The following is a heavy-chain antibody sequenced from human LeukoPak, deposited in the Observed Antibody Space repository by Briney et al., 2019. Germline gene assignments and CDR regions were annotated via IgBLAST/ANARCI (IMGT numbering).Heavy chain of an antibody. CDR3: ARDRGSTRPFDY. CDR1: GGSFSGYY. CDR2: INHSGST. D-gene: IGHD2-2*01. J-gene: IGHJ4*02. V-gene: IGHV4-34*01. Sequence: SETLSLTCAVYGGSFSGYYWSWIRQPPGKGLEWIGEINHSGSTNYNPSLKSRVTISVDTSESQFSLKLSSVTAADTAVYYCARDRGSTRPFDYWGQGTLVTVSS.